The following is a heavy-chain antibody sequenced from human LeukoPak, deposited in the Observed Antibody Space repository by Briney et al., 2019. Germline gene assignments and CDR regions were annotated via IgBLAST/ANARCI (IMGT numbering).Heavy chain of an antibody. CDR1: GFTFDDYG. D-gene: IGHD6-19*01. CDR3: ASGGYGGSGYYFDY. J-gene: IGHJ4*02. CDR2: INWNGGST. Sequence: PGGSLRLSCAASGFTFDDYGMSWVRQAPGKGLEWGSGINWNGGSTGYADSVKGRFTISRDNAKNSLYLQMNSLRAEDTALYYCASGGYGGSGYYFDYWGQATLVSVSS. V-gene: IGHV3-20*04.